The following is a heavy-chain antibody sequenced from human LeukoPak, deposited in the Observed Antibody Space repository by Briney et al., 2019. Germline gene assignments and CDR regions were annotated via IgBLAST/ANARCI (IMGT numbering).Heavy chain of an antibody. CDR1: GGSISSSSYY. CDR3: ARQLGYCSSTSCYADKVDY. CDR2: IYYSGST. Sequence: KPSETLSLTCTVSGGSISSSSYYSGWIRQPPGKGLEWIGSIYYSGSTYYNPSLKSRVTISVDTSKNQFSLKLSSVTAADTAVYYCARQLGYCSSTSCYADKVDYWGQGTLVTVSS. D-gene: IGHD2-2*01. J-gene: IGHJ4*02. V-gene: IGHV4-39*01.